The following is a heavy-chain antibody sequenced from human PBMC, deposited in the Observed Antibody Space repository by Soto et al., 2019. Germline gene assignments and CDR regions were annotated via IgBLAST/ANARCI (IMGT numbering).Heavy chain of an antibody. V-gene: IGHV3-7*01. Sequence: PGGSLRLSCAASGFTFSSYWMGWVRQAPGKGLEWVANIKQDGSEKYYVDSVKGRFTISRDNAKNSLYLQMNSLRAEDTAVYYCARDRARGSGSWLHNYYHCMEDWRQGATVSVSS. CDR1: GFTFSSYW. D-gene: IGHD6-13*01. J-gene: IGHJ6*02. CDR3: ARDRARGSGSWLHNYYHCMED. CDR2: IKQDGSEK.